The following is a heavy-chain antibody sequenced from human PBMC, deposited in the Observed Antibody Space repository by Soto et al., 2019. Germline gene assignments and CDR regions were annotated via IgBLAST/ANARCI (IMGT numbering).Heavy chain of an antibody. D-gene: IGHD2-2*01. V-gene: IGHV1-69*13. CDR2: IIPIFGTA. Sequence: SVKVSCKASGGTFSSYAISWVRQAPGQGLEWMGGIIPIFGTANYAQKFQGRVTITADESTSTAYMELRSLRSDDTAVYYCARRYCSSTSCYSDYWGQGTLVTVSS. CDR3: ARRYCSSTSCYSDY. CDR1: GGTFSSYA. J-gene: IGHJ4*02.